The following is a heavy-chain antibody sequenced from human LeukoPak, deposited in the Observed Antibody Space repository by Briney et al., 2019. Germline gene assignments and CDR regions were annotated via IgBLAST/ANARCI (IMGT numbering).Heavy chain of an antibody. CDR1: AYRFANYW. CDR2: IYPGDSDT. V-gene: IGHV5-51*01. J-gene: IGHJ4*02. CDR3: ARLAGSYPGSPFDY. Sequence: GESLKISCKGSAYRFANYWIGWVRRMPGKGLEWMGIIYPGDSDTRYSPSFEGQVTISADKSISTAYLQWSSLKASDSALYYCARLAGSYPGSPFDYWGQGTLVTVSS. D-gene: IGHD1-26*01.